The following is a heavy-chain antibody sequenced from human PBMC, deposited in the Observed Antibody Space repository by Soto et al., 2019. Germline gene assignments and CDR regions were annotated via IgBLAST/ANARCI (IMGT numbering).Heavy chain of an antibody. CDR3: AGGYLRSAYRMDV. Sequence: QPGGSLRLSCAASGFTFSSYGMHWVRQAPGKGLEWVAVIWYDGSNKYYADSVKGRFTISRDNSKNTLYLQMNSLRAEDTAVYYCAGGYLRSAYRMDVWGQGTTVTVSS. V-gene: IGHV3-33*01. CDR1: GFTFSSYG. J-gene: IGHJ6*02. CDR2: IWYDGSNK. D-gene: IGHD3-9*01.